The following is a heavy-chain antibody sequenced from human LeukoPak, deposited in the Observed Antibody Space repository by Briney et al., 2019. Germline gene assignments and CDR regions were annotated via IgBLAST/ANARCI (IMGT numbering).Heavy chain of an antibody. CDR3: ARRPTGDPKFDY. V-gene: IGHV4-59*08. CDR1: GGSISNYY. CDR2: IFYSGST. J-gene: IGHJ4*02. D-gene: IGHD7-27*01. Sequence: SETLSLTCTVSGGSISNYYWSWIRQPPGKGLEWIGHIFYSGSTYYNPSLKSRVTISVDTSKNRFSLKLSTVTATDTAVYYCARRPTGDPKFDYWGQGTLVTVSS.